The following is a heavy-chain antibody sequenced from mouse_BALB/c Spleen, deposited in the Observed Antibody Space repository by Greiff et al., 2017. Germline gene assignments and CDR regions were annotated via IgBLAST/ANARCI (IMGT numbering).Heavy chain of an antibody. CDR1: GFSLTSYD. CDR3: VREGGNSFDD. CDR2: IWTGGGT. V-gene: IGHV2-9-2*01. Sequence: VQLVESGPGLVAPSQSLSITCTVSGFSLTSYDISWIRQPPGKGLEWLGVIWTGGGTNYNSAFMSRLSISKDNSKSQVFLKMNSLQTDDTAIYYCVREGGNSFDDWGQGTTLTVSS. J-gene: IGHJ2*01.